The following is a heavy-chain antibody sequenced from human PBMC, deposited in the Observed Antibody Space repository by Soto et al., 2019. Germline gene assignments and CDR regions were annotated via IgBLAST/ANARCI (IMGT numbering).Heavy chain of an antibody. Sequence: SETLSLTCTISGGSISSYYWSWIRQPPGKGLEWIGYIYYSGSTNYNPSLKSRVTISVDTSKNQFSLKPSSVTAADTAVYYCARDRFVSDFWRGASYGMDVWGQGTTVTVSS. CDR1: GGSISSYY. CDR3: ARDRFVSDFWRGASYGMDV. CDR2: IYYSGST. D-gene: IGHD3-3*01. J-gene: IGHJ6*02. V-gene: IGHV4-59*01.